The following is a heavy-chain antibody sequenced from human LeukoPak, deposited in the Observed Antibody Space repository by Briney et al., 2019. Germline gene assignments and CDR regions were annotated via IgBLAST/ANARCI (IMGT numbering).Heavy chain of an antibody. V-gene: IGHV4-39*01. CDR1: GGSISSSSYY. Sequence: ASETLSLTCTVSGGSISSSSYYWGCIRQPPGKGLEWIGSIYYSGSTYYNPSLKSRVTISVDTSKNQFSLKLSSVTAADTAVYYCARRWGVAGVYYYYYYGMDVWGQGTTVTVSS. J-gene: IGHJ6*02. CDR3: ARRWGVAGVYYYYYYGMDV. CDR2: IYYSGST. D-gene: IGHD6-19*01.